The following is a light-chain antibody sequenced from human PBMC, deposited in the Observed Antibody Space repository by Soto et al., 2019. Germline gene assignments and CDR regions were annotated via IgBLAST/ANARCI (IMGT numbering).Light chain of an antibody. CDR3: QQSYGPRIT. Sequence: DIQMTQSPSTLSASVGDRVTINCRASQSISSWLAWYQQKPGKAPKALIYDASTLRSGVPSRFSGGGSGTEFTLTISSLQPEDFATYYCQQSYGPRITFGQGTRLEI. V-gene: IGKV1-5*01. J-gene: IGKJ5*01. CDR2: DAS. CDR1: QSISSW.